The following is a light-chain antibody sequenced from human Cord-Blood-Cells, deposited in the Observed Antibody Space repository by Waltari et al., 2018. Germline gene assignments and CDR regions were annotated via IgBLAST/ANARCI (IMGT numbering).Light chain of an antibody. CDR1: QSVSSY. V-gene: IGKV3-11*01. J-gene: IGKJ2*01. Sequence: EIVLTQSPATLSLSPGERATLSCRASQSVSSYLAWYQQKPGQAPRLLIYDASNRATGIPARFSGSGSVTDFTITISSLEPEDFAVYYCKQRSNWPPMYTFGQGTKLEIK. CDR3: KQRSNWPPMYT. CDR2: DAS.